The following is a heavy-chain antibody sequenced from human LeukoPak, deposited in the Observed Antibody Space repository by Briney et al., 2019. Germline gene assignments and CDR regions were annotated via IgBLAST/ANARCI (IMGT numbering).Heavy chain of an antibody. CDR2: IYYSGST. CDR3: ARRRSCTSCYVTFDY. CDR1: GGSISSYY. Sequence: SETLSLTCTVSGGSISSYYWSWIRQPPGKELEWIGYIYYSGSTNYNPSLKSRVTISVDTSKNQFSLKLSSVTAADTAVYYCARRRSCTSCYVTFDYWGQGALVTVSS. V-gene: IGHV4-59*01. J-gene: IGHJ4*02. D-gene: IGHD2-2*01.